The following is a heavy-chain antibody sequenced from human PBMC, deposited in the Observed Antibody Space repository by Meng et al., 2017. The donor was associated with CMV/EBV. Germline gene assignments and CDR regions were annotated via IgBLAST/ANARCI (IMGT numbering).Heavy chain of an antibody. V-gene: IGHV3-30-3*01. CDR1: GFTFSSYA. J-gene: IGHJ6*02. CDR2: ISYDGSNK. Sequence: GESLKISCAASGFTFSSYAMHWVRQAPGKGLEWVAVISYDGSNKYYADSVKGRFTISRDNSKNTLYLQMNSLRAEDTAVYYCAREMDEYSSSIHGVYYYYGMDVWGRGTTVTVSS. D-gene: IGHD6-6*01. CDR3: AREMDEYSSSIHGVYYYYGMDV.